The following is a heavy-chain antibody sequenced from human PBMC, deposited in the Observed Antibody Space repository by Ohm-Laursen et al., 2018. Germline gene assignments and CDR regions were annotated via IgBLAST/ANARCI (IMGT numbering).Heavy chain of an antibody. CDR1: GFTFSSHA. J-gene: IGHJ3*01. V-gene: IGHV3-33*01. CDR2: IWYDGSNK. D-gene: IGHD3-10*01. CDR3: VRDRYQLGSGRDAFDV. Sequence: SLRLSCAASGFTFSSHAIHWVRQAPGKGLEWVGVIWYDGSNKKYADSVKGRFTISRDNSNNTQDLQMNSLRVEDTGIYYCVRDRYQLGSGRDAFDVWGQGTMVTVSS.